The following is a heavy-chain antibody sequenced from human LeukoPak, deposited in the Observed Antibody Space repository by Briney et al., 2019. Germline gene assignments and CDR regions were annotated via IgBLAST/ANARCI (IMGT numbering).Heavy chain of an antibody. CDR1: GFTFSSYW. J-gene: IGHJ1*01. CDR3: ARVGYCSGGSCYGTEYFQH. Sequence: GGSLRLSCAASGFTFSSYWMSWVRQAPGKGLEWVANIKQDGSEKYYVDSVKGRFTISKDNAKNSLYLQMNSLRAEDTAVYYCARVGYCSGGSCYGTEYFQHWGQGTLVNVSS. V-gene: IGHV3-7*01. CDR2: IKQDGSEK. D-gene: IGHD2-15*01.